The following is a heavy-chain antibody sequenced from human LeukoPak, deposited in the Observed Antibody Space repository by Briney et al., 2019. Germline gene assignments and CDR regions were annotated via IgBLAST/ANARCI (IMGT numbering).Heavy chain of an antibody. V-gene: IGHV4-59*01. CDR2: IYYSGST. J-gene: IGHJ1*01. CDR3: ARVGYYDSSGYYFEH. D-gene: IGHD3-22*01. Sequence: PSETLSLTCTVSGGSISSYYWSWIRQPPGKGLEWIGYIYYSGSTNYNPSLKSRVTISVDTSKNQFSLKLSSVTAADTVVYYCARVGYYDSSGYYFEHWGQGTLVTVSS. CDR1: GGSISSYY.